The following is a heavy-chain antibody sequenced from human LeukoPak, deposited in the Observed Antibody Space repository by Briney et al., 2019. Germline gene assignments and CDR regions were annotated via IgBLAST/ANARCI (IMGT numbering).Heavy chain of an antibody. CDR2: INHSGST. D-gene: IGHD1-26*01. CDR1: GGSISSGNW. Sequence: SETLSLTCAVSGGSISSGNWWSWIRQPPGKGLEWIGEINHSGSTNYNPSLKSRVTISVGTSKNQFSLKLSSVTAADTAVYYCARGLSGGVAFDRWGRGILVTVSS. V-gene: IGHV4-4*02. CDR3: ARGLSGGVAFDR. J-gene: IGHJ4*02.